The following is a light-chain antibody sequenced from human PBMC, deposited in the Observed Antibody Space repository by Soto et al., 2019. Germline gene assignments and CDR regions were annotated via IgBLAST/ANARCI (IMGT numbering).Light chain of an antibody. V-gene: IGKV1-9*01. J-gene: IGKJ4*01. CDR1: QGIGSY. CDR3: QQLNNYQLT. Sequence: DIQLTQSPSFLSASLGDRVTITCRASQGIGSYLAWYQQKPGKAPRLLIYAASTLQSGVPSRFSGSRSDTEFTLTISSLQPVDFATYYCQQLNNYQLTFGGGTK. CDR2: AAS.